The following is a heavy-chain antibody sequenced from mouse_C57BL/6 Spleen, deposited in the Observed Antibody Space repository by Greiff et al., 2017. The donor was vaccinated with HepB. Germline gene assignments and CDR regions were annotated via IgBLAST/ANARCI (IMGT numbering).Heavy chain of an antibody. CDR2: IDPETGGT. CDR3: TDDYYYGSSAWFAY. V-gene: IGHV1-15*01. Sequence: VQLQQSGAELVRPGASVTLSCKASGYTFTDYEMHWVKQTPVHGLEWIGAIDPETGGTAYNQKFKGKAILTADKSSSTAYMELRSLTSEDSAVYYCTDDYYYGSSAWFAYWGQGTLVTVSA. CDR1: GYTFTDYE. D-gene: IGHD1-1*01. J-gene: IGHJ3*01.